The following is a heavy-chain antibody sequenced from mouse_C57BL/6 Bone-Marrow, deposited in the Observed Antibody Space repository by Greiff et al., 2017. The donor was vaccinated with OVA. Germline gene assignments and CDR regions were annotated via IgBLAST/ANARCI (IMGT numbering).Heavy chain of an antibody. CDR3: ARKNDYDGVFFAY. J-gene: IGHJ3*01. CDR2: ISDGGSYT. D-gene: IGHD2-4*01. Sequence: EVQLVESGGGLVKPGGSLKLSCAASGFTFSSYAMSWVRQTPEKRLEWVATISDGGSYTYSPDNVKGRFTISRDNAKNNLYLRMSHLKSEDTAMYYCARKNDYDGVFFAYWGQGTLVTVSA. V-gene: IGHV5-4*01. CDR1: GFTFSSYA.